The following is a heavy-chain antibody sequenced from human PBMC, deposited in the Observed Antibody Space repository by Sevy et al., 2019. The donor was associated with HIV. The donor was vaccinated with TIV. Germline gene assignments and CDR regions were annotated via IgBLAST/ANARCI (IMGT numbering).Heavy chain of an antibody. Sequence: ASVKVSCKASGYTFTSYDINWVRQATGQGLEWMGWMNPNSGNTGYAQMFQGRVTMTRNTSISTAYMELSSLRSEDTAVYYCARGMSGSGRLTYYYYGMDVWGQGTTVTVSS. CDR1: GYTFTSYD. J-gene: IGHJ6*02. D-gene: IGHD6-19*01. CDR3: ARGMSGSGRLTYYYYGMDV. CDR2: MNPNSGNT. V-gene: IGHV1-8*01.